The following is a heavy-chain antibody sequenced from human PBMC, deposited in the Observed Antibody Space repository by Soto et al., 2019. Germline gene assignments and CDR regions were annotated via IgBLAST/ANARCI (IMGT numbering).Heavy chain of an antibody. CDR1: GGTFSSYA. CDR2: IIPIFGTT. Sequence: SVKVSCKASGGTFSSYAISWVRQAPGQGLEWMGGIIPIFGTTNYAQKFQGRVTITADESTSTAYMELSSLRSEDTAVYYCARGRPAIAALYYYGMDVWGQGTTVTVSS. V-gene: IGHV1-69*13. CDR3: ARGRPAIAALYYYGMDV. J-gene: IGHJ6*02. D-gene: IGHD6-6*01.